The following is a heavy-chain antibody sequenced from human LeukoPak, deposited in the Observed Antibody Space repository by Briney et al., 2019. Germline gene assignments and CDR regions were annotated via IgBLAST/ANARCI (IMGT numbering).Heavy chain of an antibody. Sequence: GGSLRLSCSASGLSFSNSALHWVRQAPGKGLEYVSAISTNGQNTYHADSVKGRFTISRDNSKNTVYLQMSSLRAEDTALYFCAPNRSNWNEQYWGQGTLVTVSS. CDR2: ISTNGQNT. D-gene: IGHD1-20*01. V-gene: IGHV3-64D*06. CDR3: APNRSNWNEQY. CDR1: GLSFSNSA. J-gene: IGHJ4*02.